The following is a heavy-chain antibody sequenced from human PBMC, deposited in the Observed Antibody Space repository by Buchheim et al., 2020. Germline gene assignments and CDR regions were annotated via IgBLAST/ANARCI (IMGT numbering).Heavy chain of an antibody. Sequence: QVQLQQWGAGLLKPSETLSLTCAVYGGSFSGYYWSWIRQPPGKGLEWIGEINHSGSTNYNPSLKSRVTISVETSKNQFSLKLSSVTAADTAVYYCASVPEKNYRDFWSGEEGGWFDPWGQGTL. CDR3: ASVPEKNYRDFWSGEEGGWFDP. CDR2: INHSGST. V-gene: IGHV4-34*01. CDR1: GGSFSGYY. J-gene: IGHJ5*02. D-gene: IGHD3-3*01.